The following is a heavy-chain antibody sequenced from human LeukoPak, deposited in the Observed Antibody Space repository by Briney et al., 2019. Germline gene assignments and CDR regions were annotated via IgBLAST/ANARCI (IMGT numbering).Heavy chain of an antibody. D-gene: IGHD1-26*01. CDR2: IIPIFGTA. CDR3: AREIGSSDAFDI. CDR1: GGTFSSYA. Sequence: SVKVSCKAAGGTFSSYAMSWVRQAPGEGLEGRGGIIPIFGTANDAQKFQGRVTITADKSTSTAYMELSSLRSEHTAVYYCAREIGSSDAFDIWGQGTMVTVSS. J-gene: IGHJ3*02. V-gene: IGHV1-69*06.